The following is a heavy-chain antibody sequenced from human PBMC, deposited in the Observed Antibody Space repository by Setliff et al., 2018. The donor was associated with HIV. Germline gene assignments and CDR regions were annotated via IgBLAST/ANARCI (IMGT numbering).Heavy chain of an antibody. Sequence: SETLSLTCAVYGGSFNGYSWSWMRQPPGKGLEWIGEISRSGSTTYHPSLKSRLTISVDASKRHFSLKLSSVTAADTAVYYCARTMAVPATQPFDYWGQGTLVTVPQ. CDR1: GGSFNGYS. CDR2: ISRSGST. V-gene: IGHV4-34*01. CDR3: ARTMAVPATQPFDY. D-gene: IGHD2-15*01. J-gene: IGHJ4*02.